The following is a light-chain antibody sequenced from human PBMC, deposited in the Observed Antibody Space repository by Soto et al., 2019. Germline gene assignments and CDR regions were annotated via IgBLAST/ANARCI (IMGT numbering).Light chain of an antibody. J-gene: IGKJ1*01. CDR3: KQYNNWWT. CDR2: GAS. CDR1: QSVSSN. V-gene: IGKV3-15*01. Sequence: EIVMTQSLATLSVSPGERATLFCSASQSVSSNLAWYQQKPGQAPRLLIYGASTRATGIPARFSGSGSGIEFTLTISSLQSEDFAVYYCKQYNNWWTFGQGTKVDIK.